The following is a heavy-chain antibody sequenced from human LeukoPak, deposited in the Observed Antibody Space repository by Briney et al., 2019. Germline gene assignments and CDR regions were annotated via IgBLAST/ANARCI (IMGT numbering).Heavy chain of an antibody. CDR1: GGSISSNNW. CDR3: ARRPMVRGYYFDY. Sequence: SGTLSLTCVVSGGSISSNNWWVWVRQPPGKGLEWIGEINHSGTTNYNQSLKTQVTISVDKSKNKFSLKLNSVTAADTAVYYCARRPMVRGYYFDYWGQGTLVTVSS. J-gene: IGHJ4*02. CDR2: INHSGTT. D-gene: IGHD3-10*01. V-gene: IGHV4-4*02.